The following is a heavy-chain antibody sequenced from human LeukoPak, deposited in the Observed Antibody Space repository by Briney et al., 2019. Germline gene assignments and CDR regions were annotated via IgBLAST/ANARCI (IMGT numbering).Heavy chain of an antibody. CDR2: INHSGST. CDR3: ARADGTDY. J-gene: IGHJ4*02. CDR1: GGSFSGYY. V-gene: IGHV4-34*01. Sequence: SENLSLTCAVYGGSFSGYYWSWIRQPPGKGLEWIGEINHSGSTNYNPSLKSRVTISVDTSKNQFSLKLSSVTAADTAVYYCARADGTDYWGQGTLVTVSS.